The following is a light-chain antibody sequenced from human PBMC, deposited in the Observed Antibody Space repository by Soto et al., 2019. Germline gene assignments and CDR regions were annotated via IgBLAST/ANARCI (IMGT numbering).Light chain of an antibody. CDR3: QQYGRSYPLT. CDR1: QSVSSNY. Sequence: EIVVTQCPDTQSLSPGERATLSCRASQSVSSNYLAWYQQKPGQAPRLLIYGASSRATGIPDRFSGSWSGTDFTLTIRRLEPEDFAVNYFQQYGRSYPLTLGPGTQVGI. V-gene: IGKV3-20*01. J-gene: IGKJ1*01. CDR2: GAS.